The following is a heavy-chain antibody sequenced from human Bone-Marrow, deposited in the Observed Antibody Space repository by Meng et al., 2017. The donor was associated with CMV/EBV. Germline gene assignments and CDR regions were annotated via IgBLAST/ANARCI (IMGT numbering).Heavy chain of an antibody. Sequence: GESLKISCAASGFTFSSYDMHWVRQATGKGLEWVSAIGTAGDTYYPGSVKGRFTISRENAKNSLYLQMNSLRAGDTAVYYCARDEGTYYDFWSGYSPTYYYYGMDVWGQGTTVTVSS. CDR3: ARDEGTYYDFWSGYSPTYYYYGMDV. CDR1: GFTFSSYD. CDR2: IGTAGDT. D-gene: IGHD3-3*01. J-gene: IGHJ6*02. V-gene: IGHV3-13*01.